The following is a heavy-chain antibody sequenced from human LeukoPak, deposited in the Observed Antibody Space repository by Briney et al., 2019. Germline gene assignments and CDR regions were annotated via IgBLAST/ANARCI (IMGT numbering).Heavy chain of an antibody. J-gene: IGHJ6*03. CDR2: INPNSGGT. D-gene: IGHD3-9*01. CDR1: GYTFTGYY. V-gene: IGHV1-2*02. Sequence: ASVKVSCKASGYTFTGYYMHWVRQAPGQGLEWVGWINPNSGGTNYAQKFQGRVTMTRDTSISTAYMELSRLRSDDTAVYYCAREGYSLRYFDWFSARDYYMDVWGKGTTVTISS. CDR3: AREGYSLRYFDWFSARDYYMDV.